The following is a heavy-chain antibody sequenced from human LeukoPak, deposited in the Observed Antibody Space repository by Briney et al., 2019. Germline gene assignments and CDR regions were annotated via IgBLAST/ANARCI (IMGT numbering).Heavy chain of an antibody. J-gene: IGHJ3*02. CDR1: GGSISSSSYY. Sequence: SQTLSLTCTVSGGSISSSSYYWGWIRQPPGKGLEWIGSIYYSGSTYYNPSLKSRVTISVDTSKNQFSLKLSSVTAADTAVYYCARGKRSSIKAFDIWGQGTMVTVSS. D-gene: IGHD6-13*01. CDR3: ARGKRSSIKAFDI. CDR2: IYYSGST. V-gene: IGHV4-39*07.